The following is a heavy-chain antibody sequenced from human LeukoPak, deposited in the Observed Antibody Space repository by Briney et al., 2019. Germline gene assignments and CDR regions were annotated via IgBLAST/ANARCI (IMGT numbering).Heavy chain of an antibody. V-gene: IGHV4-61*08. D-gene: IGHD1-1*01. CDR1: GGSISSGDYY. Sequence: SETLSLTCTVSGGSISSGDYYWSWIRQPPGKGLEWIGYIYYSGSTNYNPSLKSRVTISVDTSKNQFSLKLSSVTAADTAVYYCARGLWYHSPDYYYYYMDVWGKGTTVTVSS. CDR2: IYYSGST. J-gene: IGHJ6*03. CDR3: ARGLWYHSPDYYYYYMDV.